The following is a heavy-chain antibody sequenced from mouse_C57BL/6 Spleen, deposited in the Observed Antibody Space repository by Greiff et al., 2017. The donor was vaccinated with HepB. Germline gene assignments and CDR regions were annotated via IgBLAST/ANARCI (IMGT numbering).Heavy chain of an antibody. CDR2: INPNNGGT. Sequence: VQLQQSGPELVKPGASVKISCKASGYTFTDYYMNWVKQSHGKSLEWIGDINPNNGGTSYNQKFKGKATLTVDKSSSTAYMELRSLTSEDSAVYYCARGITTALMDYWGQGTSVTVSS. CDR3: ARGITTALMDY. CDR1: GYTFTDYY. D-gene: IGHD1-1*01. V-gene: IGHV1-26*01. J-gene: IGHJ4*01.